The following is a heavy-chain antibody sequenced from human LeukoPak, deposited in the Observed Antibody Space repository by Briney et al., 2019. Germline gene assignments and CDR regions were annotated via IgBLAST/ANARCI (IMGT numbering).Heavy chain of an antibody. V-gene: IGHV3-7*01. CDR3: ARGRGIGA. Sequence: GGSLRLSCAASGFTFRSSWMTWVRQAPGKGLEWVANIREDGSEKYYVDSVNGRFTISRDNAKNSLSLQMNSLRAEDMGVYYCARGRGIGAWGQGTTVTVSS. CDR2: IREDGSEK. CDR1: GFTFRSSW. J-gene: IGHJ6*02.